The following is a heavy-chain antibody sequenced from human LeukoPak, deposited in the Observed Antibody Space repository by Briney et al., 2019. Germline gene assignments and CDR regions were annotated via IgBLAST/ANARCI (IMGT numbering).Heavy chain of an antibody. Sequence: PGGSLRLSCAASGFTFSSYSMNWVRQAPGKGLEWVSSISSSSSYIYYADSVKGRFTISRDNAKNSLYLQMNSLRAEDTAVYYCTKGARGYYADYWGQGTLVTVSS. D-gene: IGHD5-12*01. CDR2: ISSSSSYI. CDR1: GFTFSSYS. V-gene: IGHV3-21*04. J-gene: IGHJ4*02. CDR3: TKGARGYYADY.